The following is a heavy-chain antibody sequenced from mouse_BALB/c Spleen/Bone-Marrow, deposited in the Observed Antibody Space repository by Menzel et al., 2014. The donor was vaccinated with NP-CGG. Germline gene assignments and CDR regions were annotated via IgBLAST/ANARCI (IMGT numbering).Heavy chain of an antibody. V-gene: IGHV1-14*01. D-gene: IGHD2-4*01. CDR2: INPYNDGT. J-gene: IGHJ4*01. CDR1: GYTFTSFV. CDR3: ARTMIYFYAIDY. Sequence: EVQLQQSGPELVKPGASVKVSCKAFGYTFTSFVMHWVKQKPGQGLEWIGYINPYNDGTKYNEKFKGKATLTSDKSSNTAYMELNSLTSEDSAVYYCARTMIYFYAIDYWGQGTSVTVSS.